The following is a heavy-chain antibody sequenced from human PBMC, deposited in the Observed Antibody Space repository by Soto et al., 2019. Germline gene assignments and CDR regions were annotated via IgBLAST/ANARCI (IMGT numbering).Heavy chain of an antibody. CDR3: AKSYGDGYYFDY. Sequence: HPGGSLRLSCAASGFTFSSYAMSWVRQTPERGLECVSAISNSGGSRYYADSVKGRFTISRDNSKNMVYLQVNSLRAEDTAVYYCAKSYGDGYYFDYWGQGTLVTVSS. V-gene: IGHV3-23*01. J-gene: IGHJ4*02. CDR1: GFTFSSYA. CDR2: ISNSGGSR. D-gene: IGHD4-17*01.